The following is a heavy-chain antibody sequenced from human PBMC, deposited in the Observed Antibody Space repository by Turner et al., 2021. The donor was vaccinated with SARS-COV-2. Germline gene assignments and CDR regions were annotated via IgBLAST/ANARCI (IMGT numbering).Heavy chain of an antibody. CDR2: ISSSSSTI. CDR1: GFTFTSYS. Sequence: EVQLVESGGGSVQPGRSLRLPCAASGFTFTSYSMNWVCQGPGKGLEWVSYISSSSSTIYYADSVKGRFTISRDNAKNSLYLQMNSLRAEDTAVYYCAREGGYSYGPYYYGMDVWGQGTTVTVSS. V-gene: IGHV3-48*01. J-gene: IGHJ6*02. D-gene: IGHD5-18*01. CDR3: AREGGYSYGPYYYGMDV.